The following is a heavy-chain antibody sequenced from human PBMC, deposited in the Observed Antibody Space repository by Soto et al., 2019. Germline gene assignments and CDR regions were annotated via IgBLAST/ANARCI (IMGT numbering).Heavy chain of an antibody. CDR2: IYYSGST. Sequence: QLQLQESGPGLVKPSETLSLTCTVSGGSISSSSYYWGWIRQPPGKGLEWIGSIYYSGSTYYNPSRNSRLTLSVDTSKNQFTPKLSSATAAGTAVYYCAGQTTEQLVPWESRYYFDYWGQGTLVTVSS. J-gene: IGHJ4*02. CDR1: GGSISSSSYY. D-gene: IGHD6-6*01. CDR3: AGQTTEQLVPWESRYYFDY. V-gene: IGHV4-39*01.